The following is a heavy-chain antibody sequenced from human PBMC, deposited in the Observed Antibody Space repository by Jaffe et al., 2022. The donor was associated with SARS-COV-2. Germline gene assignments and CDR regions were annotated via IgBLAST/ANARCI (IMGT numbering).Heavy chain of an antibody. Sequence: QVQLVESGGGVVQPGRSLRLSCAASGFTFSSYGMHWVRQAPGKGLEWVAVISYDGSNKYYADSVKGRFTISRDNSKNTLYLQMNSLRAEDTAVYYCAKCLARIQLWDDAFDIWGQGTMVTVSS. D-gene: IGHD5-18*01. V-gene: IGHV3-30*18. CDR2: ISYDGSNK. J-gene: IGHJ3*02. CDR1: GFTFSSYG. CDR3: AKCLARIQLWDDAFDI.